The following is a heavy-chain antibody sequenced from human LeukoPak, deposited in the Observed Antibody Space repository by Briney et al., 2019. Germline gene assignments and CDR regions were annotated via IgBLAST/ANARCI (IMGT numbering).Heavy chain of an antibody. Sequence: GESLKISFKGSGYSFTNYWIGWVRQMPGKGLEWMGIIYPGDSDTRYSPSFQGQGTISVDKSISTTYLQWNSLKTSDTAMYYCARHIGLVAPDGFDSWGQGTMVTVSS. J-gene: IGHJ3*02. CDR1: GYSFTNYW. D-gene: IGHD2-8*02. CDR2: IYPGDSDT. V-gene: IGHV5-51*01. CDR3: ARHIGLVAPDGFDS.